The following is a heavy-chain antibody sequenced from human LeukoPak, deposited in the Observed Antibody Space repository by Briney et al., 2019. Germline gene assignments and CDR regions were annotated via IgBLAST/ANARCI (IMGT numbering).Heavy chain of an antibody. J-gene: IGHJ6*02. V-gene: IGHV1-18*01. CDR3: ARDVKIVVANYGMDV. CDR1: GYTFTSYG. Sequence: ASVKVSCKASGYTFTSYGISWVRQAPGQGLEWMGWISAYNGNTNYAQKLQGRVTMTTDTSTSTAYMELRSLRSDDTAVYYCARDVKIVVANYGMDVWGQGTTVTVSS. D-gene: IGHD2-2*01. CDR2: ISAYNGNT.